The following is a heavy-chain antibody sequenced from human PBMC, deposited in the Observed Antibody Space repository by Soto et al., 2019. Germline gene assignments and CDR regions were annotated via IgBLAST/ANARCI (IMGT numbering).Heavy chain of an antibody. D-gene: IGHD3-16*01. CDR3: ARQDWGSSPYAF. CDR2: ISPADSEI. Sequence: GESLKISCKVSTNNFTAYCIAWVRQMPGKGLEWMGLISPADSEIRYSPSFQGKVTISADKSIATAYLQWNSLKASDTAIYYCARQDWGSSPYAFWGQGTLVTVSS. V-gene: IGHV5-51*01. J-gene: IGHJ4*02. CDR1: TNNFTAYC.